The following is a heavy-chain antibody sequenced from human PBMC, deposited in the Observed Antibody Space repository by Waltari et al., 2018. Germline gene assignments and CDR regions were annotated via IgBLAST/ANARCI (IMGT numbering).Heavy chain of an antibody. CDR1: GFTFDDYA. CDR2: SSWNSGSI. D-gene: IGHD6-19*01. CDR3: AKEGAVAGSRAMDV. J-gene: IGHJ6*04. V-gene: IGHV3-9*01. Sequence: EVQLVESGGGLVQPGRSLRLSCAASGFTFDDYAMHWVRQAPGKGLEWVSGSSWNSGSICYSDSVKGRFTISSDNAKNALYLQMNSLRAEDTALYYCAKEGAVAGSRAMDVWGKGTTVTVSS.